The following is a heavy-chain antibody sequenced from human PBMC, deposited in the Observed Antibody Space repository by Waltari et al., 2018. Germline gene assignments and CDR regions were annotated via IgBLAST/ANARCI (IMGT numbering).Heavy chain of an antibody. D-gene: IGHD1-26*01. CDR1: GFTFSSYS. V-gene: IGHV3-48*01. CDR2: ISSSSSTI. J-gene: IGHJ4*02. Sequence: EVQLVESGGGLVQPGGSLRLSCAASGFTFSSYSMTWVRQAPGKGLEWVSYISSSSSTIYYADSVKGRFTISRDNAKNSLYLQMNSLRAEDTAVYYCARDEAIVGATLDYWGQGTLVTVSS. CDR3: ARDEAIVGATLDY.